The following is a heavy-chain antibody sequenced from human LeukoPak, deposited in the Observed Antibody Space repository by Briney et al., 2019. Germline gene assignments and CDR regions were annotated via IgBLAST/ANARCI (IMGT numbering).Heavy chain of an antibody. CDR2: IYYSGST. J-gene: IGHJ3*02. CDR1: GGSISSGGYY. D-gene: IGHD5-18*01. Sequence: PSETLSLTCTVSGGSISSGGYYWSWLRQHPGKGLEWIGYIYYSGSTYYNPSLKSRVTISVDTSKNQFSLKLSSVTAADTAVYYCARGADTAMVSDAFDIWGQGTMVTVSS. V-gene: IGHV4-31*03. CDR3: ARGADTAMVSDAFDI.